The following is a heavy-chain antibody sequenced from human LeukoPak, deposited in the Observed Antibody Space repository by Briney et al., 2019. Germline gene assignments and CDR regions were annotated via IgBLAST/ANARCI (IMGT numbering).Heavy chain of an antibody. CDR3: ARVQAWEGGFDY. CDR2: INHSGST. J-gene: IGHJ4*02. V-gene: IGHV4-34*01. CDR1: GGSFSGYY. Sequence: SETLSLTCAVYGGSFSGYYWSWIRQPPGKGLEWIGEINHSGSTNYNPSLKSRVAISVDTSKNQFSLKLSSVTAADTAVYYCARVQAWEGGFDYWGQGTLVTVSS. D-gene: IGHD1-26*01.